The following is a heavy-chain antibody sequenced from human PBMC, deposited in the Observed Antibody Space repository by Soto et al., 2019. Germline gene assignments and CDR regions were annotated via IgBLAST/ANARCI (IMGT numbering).Heavy chain of an antibody. Sequence: SVKVSCQASGGTISSYAISWARQAPGQGLEWMGGIIPIFGTANYAQKFQGRVTITADESTSTAYMELSSLRSEDTAVYYCASVYSSGWYEFDYWGQGTLVTVS. CDR2: IIPIFGTA. J-gene: IGHJ4*02. CDR1: GGTISSYA. D-gene: IGHD6-19*01. CDR3: ASVYSSGWYEFDY. V-gene: IGHV1-69*13.